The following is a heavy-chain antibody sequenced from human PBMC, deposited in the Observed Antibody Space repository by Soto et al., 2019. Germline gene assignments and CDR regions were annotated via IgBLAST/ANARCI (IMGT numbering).Heavy chain of an antibody. J-gene: IGHJ5*02. Sequence: KTSATLSLTCTVSGGSISSSSYYWGWIRQPPGKGLEWIGSIYYSGSTYYNPSLKSRVTISVDTSKNQFSLKLSSVTAADTAVYYCASPKIAFYNWFDPWGQGTLVT. CDR2: IYYSGST. D-gene: IGHD3-3*02. CDR3: ASPKIAFYNWFDP. CDR1: GGSISSSSYY. V-gene: IGHV4-39*01.